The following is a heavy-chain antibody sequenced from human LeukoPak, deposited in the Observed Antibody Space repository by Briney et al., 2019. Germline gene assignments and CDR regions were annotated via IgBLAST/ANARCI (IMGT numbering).Heavy chain of an antibody. CDR1: GFSFSTSW. J-gene: IGHJ5*02. D-gene: IGHD3-10*01. Sequence: PGGSLRLSCEGSGFSFSTSWMTWVRQAPGKGLEWVANMRQDGSVKNYVDSVKGRFTISRDNAKNSLYLQMNSLRLDDTAVYYCARDRGSGFDPWGQGSLVSVSS. CDR3: ARDRGSGFDP. CDR2: MRQDGSVK. V-gene: IGHV3-7*01.